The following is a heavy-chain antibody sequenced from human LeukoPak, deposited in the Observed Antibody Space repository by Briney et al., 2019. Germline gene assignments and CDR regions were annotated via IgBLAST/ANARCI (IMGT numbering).Heavy chain of an antibody. V-gene: IGHV4-4*09. CDR1: GGSISSYY. CDR3: ARYHSGSGSYYTYAFDI. J-gene: IGHJ3*02. Sequence: PSETLSLTCTVSGGSISSYYWSWIRQPPGKGLEWIGYIYTSGSTNYNPSLKSRVTISVDTSKNQFSLKLSSVTAADTAVYYCARYHSGSGSYYTYAFDIWGQGTMVTVSS. CDR2: IYTSGST. D-gene: IGHD3-10*01.